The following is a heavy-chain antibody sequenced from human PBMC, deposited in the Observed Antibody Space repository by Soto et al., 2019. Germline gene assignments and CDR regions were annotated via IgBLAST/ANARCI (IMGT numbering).Heavy chain of an antibody. J-gene: IGHJ5*01. Sequence: ASVKVSCKTSGYTFTTYFIHWVRQAPGQGLEWLGWINVDSGDTKSADGFKGRVTLTRDTSITTADMELTSLTSDDTAVYYCARGGFSYYSSGSAFAFWGQGTLVTVSS. V-gene: IGHV1-2*07. CDR2: INVDSGDT. D-gene: IGHD3-22*01. CDR1: GYTFTTYF. CDR3: ARGGFSYYSSGSAFAF.